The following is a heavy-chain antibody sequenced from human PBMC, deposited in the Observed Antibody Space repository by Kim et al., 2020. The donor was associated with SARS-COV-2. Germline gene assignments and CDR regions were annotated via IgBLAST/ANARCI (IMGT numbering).Heavy chain of an antibody. V-gene: IGHV3-33*08. D-gene: IGHD1-26*01. Sequence: GGSLRLSCAASGYPFTSHSIPWVRQAPGKGLEWVAVIGNNGISTYYADSVKGRFTISRDNSKNMPYLQMNSLRAEDTAVYYCARDELVREDDGYWGRGT. CDR1: GYPFTSHS. J-gene: IGHJ4*01. CDR3: ARDELVREDDGY. CDR2: IGNNGIST.